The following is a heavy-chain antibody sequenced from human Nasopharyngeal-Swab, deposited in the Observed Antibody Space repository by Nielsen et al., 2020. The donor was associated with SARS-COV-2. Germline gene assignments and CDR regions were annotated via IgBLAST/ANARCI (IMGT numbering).Heavy chain of an antibody. CDR1: GYSFTSYW. CDR3: ARHWAASSSGHYYGMDV. V-gene: IGHV5-51*01. CDR2: IHPGDSDT. J-gene: IGHJ6*02. Sequence: GESLKISCKGSGYSFTSYWIGWVRQMPGKGLEWIGIIHPGDSDTSYSPSFQGQVTISADKSISTTYLQWYSLKASDTAMYYCARHWAASSSGHYYGMDVWGQGTTVTVSS. D-gene: IGHD6-6*01.